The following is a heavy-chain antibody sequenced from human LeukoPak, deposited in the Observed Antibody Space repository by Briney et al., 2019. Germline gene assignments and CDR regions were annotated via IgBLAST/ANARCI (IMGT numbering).Heavy chain of an antibody. CDR1: GGCISNDH. CDR2: IYYSRSP. Sequence: SETLSLTCTVSGGCISNDHWSWIRQPPGKGLEWIGYIYYSRSPNYNPSLKSRVTISVDTSKRQFSLKLSSVTAADTAVYYCARHPPALHGMDVWGQGTSVTVSS. V-gene: IGHV4-59*08. CDR3: ARHPPALHGMDV. J-gene: IGHJ6*02.